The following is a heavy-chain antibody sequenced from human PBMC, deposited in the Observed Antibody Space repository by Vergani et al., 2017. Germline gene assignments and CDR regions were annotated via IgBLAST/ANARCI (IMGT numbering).Heavy chain of an antibody. J-gene: IGHJ6*02. D-gene: IGHD2/OR15-2a*01. V-gene: IGHV3-11*04. CDR2: ISSSGRTV. Sequence: QLEESGGGLVKAGGSLRLSCAASGFTFSDYYMTWIRQGPGKGLECVSFISSSGRTVQYADSVKGRFTISRDNAKNSLYLQMSSLRGEDTAVYYCARGCSSTTCNYSHAMDVWGQGTTVTVSS. CDR1: GFTFSDYY. CDR3: ARGCSSTTCNYSHAMDV.